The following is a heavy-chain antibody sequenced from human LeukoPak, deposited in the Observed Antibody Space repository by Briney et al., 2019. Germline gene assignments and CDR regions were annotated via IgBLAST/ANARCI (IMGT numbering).Heavy chain of an antibody. J-gene: IGHJ4*02. CDR3: ARFLLDGSGSYYVYDY. CDR2: ISAYNGNT. D-gene: IGHD3-10*01. Sequence: ASVKVSCKASGYTFTSYGISWVRQAPGQGLEWMGWISAYNGNTNYAQKLQGRVTMTTDTSTSTAYMKLRSLRSDDTAVYYCARFLLDGSGSYYVYDYWGQGTLVTVSS. CDR1: GYTFTSYG. V-gene: IGHV1-18*01.